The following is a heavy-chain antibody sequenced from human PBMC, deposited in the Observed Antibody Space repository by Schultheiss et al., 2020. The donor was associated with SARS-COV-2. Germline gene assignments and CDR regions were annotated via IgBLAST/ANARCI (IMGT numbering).Heavy chain of an antibody. D-gene: IGHD3-10*01. J-gene: IGHJ4*02. CDR2: ISYDGSNK. CDR3: ARGRVVRGLDY. V-gene: IGHV3-33*05. CDR1: GFTFSSYG. Sequence: GGSLRLSCAASGFTFSSYGMHWVRQAPGKGLEWVAVISYDGSNKYYADSVKGRFTISRDNAKNSLYLQMNSLRAEDTAVYYCARGRVVRGLDYWGQGTLVTVSS.